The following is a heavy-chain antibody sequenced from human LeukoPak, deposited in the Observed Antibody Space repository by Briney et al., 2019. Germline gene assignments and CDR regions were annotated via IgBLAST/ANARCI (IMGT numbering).Heavy chain of an antibody. V-gene: IGHV1-69*04. CDR2: IIPILGIA. D-gene: IGHD3-22*01. J-gene: IGHJ4*02. CDR3: ARDVFHGVDYYDSSGANFDY. CDR1: AGTFSSYA. Sequence: SVKVSCKASAGTFSSYAISWVRQAPGQGLEWMGRIIPILGIANYAQKFQGRVTITADKSTSTAYMELSSLRSEDTAVYYCARDVFHGVDYYDSSGANFDYWGQGTLVTVSS.